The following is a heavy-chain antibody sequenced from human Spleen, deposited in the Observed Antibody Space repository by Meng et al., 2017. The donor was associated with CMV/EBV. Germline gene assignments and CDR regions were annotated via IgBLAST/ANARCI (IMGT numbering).Heavy chain of an antibody. CDR3: ARLRYSSSWYSYFDY. J-gene: IGHJ4*02. CDR1: GGSISSSSYY. CDR2: IYYSGST. D-gene: IGHD6-13*01. V-gene: IGHV4-39*07. Sequence: SETLSLTCTVSGGSISSSSYYWGWIRQPPGKGLEWIGSIYYSGSTYYNPSLKSRVTISVDTSKNQFSLKLSSVTAADTAVYYCARLRYSSSWYSYFDYWGQGTLVTVSS.